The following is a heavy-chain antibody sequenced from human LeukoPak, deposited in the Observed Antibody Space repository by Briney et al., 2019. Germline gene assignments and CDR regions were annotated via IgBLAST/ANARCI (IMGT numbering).Heavy chain of an antibody. V-gene: IGHV3-30*15. D-gene: IGHD3-9*01. CDR1: GFAFNTQA. CDR3: ARDRGTLRYFDL. CDR2: MSLDGSSI. Sequence: GGSLRLSCLASGFAFNTQAMHGVRQAPAKGLEWLAVMSLDGSSIYYADSVKGRFTISRDNSKNTLYLQMSSLRVEDTAVYYCARDRGTLRYFDLWGQGTLLTVSS. J-gene: IGHJ4*02.